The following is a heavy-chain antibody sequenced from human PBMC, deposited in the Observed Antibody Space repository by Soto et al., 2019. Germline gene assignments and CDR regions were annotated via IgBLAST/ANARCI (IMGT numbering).Heavy chain of an antibody. J-gene: IGHJ4*02. D-gene: IGHD2-15*01. CDR2: IYPGGVNI. V-gene: IGHV2-70*10. Sequence: WVRQAPGQGLEWMGTIYPGGVNIGYSTSLKTRLTISKDTSKNQVVLTMTNMDPVDTATYYCARVVAAMGPPPVNWGQGTLVTVSS. CDR3: ARVVAAMGPPPVN.